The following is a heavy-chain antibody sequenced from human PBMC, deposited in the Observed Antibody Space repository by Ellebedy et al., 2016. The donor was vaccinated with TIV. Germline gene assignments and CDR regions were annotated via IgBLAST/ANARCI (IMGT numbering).Heavy chain of an antibody. CDR1: GFTVSDYF. V-gene: IGHV3-11*01. CDR2: ITSSGSTI. CDR3: VTWGQSYGR. D-gene: IGHD3-16*01. J-gene: IGHJ4*02. Sequence: PGGSLRLSCAGSGFTVSDYFMSWVRQAPGKGLEWVSYITSSGSTIYYADSVKGRFTISRDNAKRSLFLQMNSLRVDDTAVYYCVTWGQSYGRWGQGSLVTISS.